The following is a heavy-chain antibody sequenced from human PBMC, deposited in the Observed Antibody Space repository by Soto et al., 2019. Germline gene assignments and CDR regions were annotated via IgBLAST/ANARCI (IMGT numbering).Heavy chain of an antibody. Sequence: QVQLVQSGAEVKKPGASVKVSCKASGYTFTSYGISWVRQAPGQGLEWMGWISAYNGNTNYAQKLQGRVTMTTDTSTSTAYMELRSLSSDDTAVYYCAREGITMIVVSYGMDVWGQGTTVTVSS. J-gene: IGHJ6*02. CDR3: AREGITMIVVSYGMDV. CDR2: ISAYNGNT. CDR1: GYTFTSYG. D-gene: IGHD3-22*01. V-gene: IGHV1-18*04.